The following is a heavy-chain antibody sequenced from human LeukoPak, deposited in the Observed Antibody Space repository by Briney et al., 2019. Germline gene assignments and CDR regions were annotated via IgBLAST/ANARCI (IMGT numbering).Heavy chain of an antibody. Sequence: SETLSLTCAVYGGSFSGYYWSWIRQPPGKGLEWIGYIYYSGSTNYNPSLKSRVTISVDTSKNQFSLKLSSVTAADTAVYYCARHRLEWELPGGWFDPWGQGTLVTVSS. D-gene: IGHD1-26*01. J-gene: IGHJ5*02. CDR3: ARHRLEWELPGGWFDP. CDR1: GGSFSGYY. CDR2: IYYSGST. V-gene: IGHV4-59*08.